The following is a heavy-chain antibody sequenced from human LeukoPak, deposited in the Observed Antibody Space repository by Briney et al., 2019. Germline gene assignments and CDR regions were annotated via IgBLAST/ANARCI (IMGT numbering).Heavy chain of an antibody. Sequence: SETLSLTCTASGSSISSYYWSWIRQPPGKGLEWIAYISDIGSINYNPSLKSRVTISLDTSKNQFSLKLSSVTAADTAVYYCAGHHPRNTVDFWGQGTLVTVSS. J-gene: IGHJ4*02. CDR1: GSSISSYY. V-gene: IGHV4-59*08. CDR2: ISDIGSI. CDR3: AGHHPRNTVDF. D-gene: IGHD2-8*02.